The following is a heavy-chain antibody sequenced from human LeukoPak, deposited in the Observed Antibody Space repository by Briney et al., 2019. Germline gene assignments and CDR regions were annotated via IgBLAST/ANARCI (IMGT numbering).Heavy chain of an antibody. CDR2: IYPGDPDT. Sequence: GESLKISCKGSGYSFTSYWIGWVRQMPGKGLEWMGIIYPGDPDTRYSPSFQGQVTISADKSISTAYLQWSSLKASDTAMYYCARRDGGLRYFDWSPVDYWGQGTLVTVSS. CDR3: ARRDGGLRYFDWSPVDY. J-gene: IGHJ4*02. D-gene: IGHD3-9*01. V-gene: IGHV5-51*01. CDR1: GYSFTSYW.